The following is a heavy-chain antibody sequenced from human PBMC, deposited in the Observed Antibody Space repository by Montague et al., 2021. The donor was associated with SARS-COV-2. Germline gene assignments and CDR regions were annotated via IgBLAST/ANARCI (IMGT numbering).Heavy chain of an antibody. CDR1: GGSISSNSYY. CDR2: IYDSGST. Sequence: SETLSLTCTVSGGSISSNSYYWDWIRQPPGKGLEWIGSIYDSGSTYYNPSLKSRVTISVDTSKNHFSLKLNSVTAADTAVYYCARRGRKLLPVATTIGGFDIWGQGTMVTASS. CDR3: ARRGRKLLPVATTIGGFDI. D-gene: IGHD5-12*01. V-gene: IGHV4-39*02. J-gene: IGHJ3*02.